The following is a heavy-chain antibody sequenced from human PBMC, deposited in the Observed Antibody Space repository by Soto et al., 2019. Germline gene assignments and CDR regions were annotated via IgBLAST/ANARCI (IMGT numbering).Heavy chain of an antibody. J-gene: IGHJ4*02. V-gene: IGHV4-39*01. D-gene: IGHD3-22*01. CDR2: IYYSGST. CDR3: ARHPEGNYYDSSGYFLVRYFDY. Sequence: SETLSLTCTVSGGSISSSSYYWGWIRQPPGKGLEWIGSIYYSGSTYYNPSLKSRVTISVDTSKNQFSLKLSSVTAADTAVYYCARHPEGNYYDSSGYFLVRYFDYWGQGTLVTVSS. CDR1: GGSISSSSYY.